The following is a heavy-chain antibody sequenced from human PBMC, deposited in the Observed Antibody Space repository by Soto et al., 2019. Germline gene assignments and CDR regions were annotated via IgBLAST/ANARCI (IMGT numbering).Heavy chain of an antibody. Sequence: EVQLVESGGDLVRPGGSLRLSCAASGFTFSGHWMHWVRQVPGKGLEWVSRVNTDGGTSAYADSVKGRFTISRENAKNTLYLQMSGLRAEDAAVYYCAREAGYCSRTSCYWRAFDTWGQGTTVSVSS. V-gene: IGHV3-74*03. CDR2: VNTDGGTS. J-gene: IGHJ3*02. CDR1: GFTFSGHW. CDR3: AREAGYCSRTSCYWRAFDT. D-gene: IGHD2-2*01.